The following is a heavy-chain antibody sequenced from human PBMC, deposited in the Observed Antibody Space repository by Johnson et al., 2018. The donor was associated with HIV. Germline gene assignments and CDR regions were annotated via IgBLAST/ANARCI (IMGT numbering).Heavy chain of an antibody. V-gene: IGHV3-11*04. Sequence: QVQLVESGGGLVKPGGSLRLSCAASGFTFNDYYMSWIRQAPGKGLEWVSYISSSGTTIYSADSVQGRFTTSRDNAKNSLYLQMNSLRAEDTAVYYCARSKDCSVGTCPDAFDIWGQGTMVTVSS. D-gene: IGHD2-15*01. CDR1: GFTFNDYY. CDR3: ARSKDCSVGTCPDAFDI. CDR2: ISSSGTTI. J-gene: IGHJ3*02.